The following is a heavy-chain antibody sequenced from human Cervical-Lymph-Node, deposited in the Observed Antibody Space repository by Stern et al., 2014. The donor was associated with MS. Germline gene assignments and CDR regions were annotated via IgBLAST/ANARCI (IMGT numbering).Heavy chain of an antibody. V-gene: IGHV2-5*02. J-gene: IGHJ4*02. D-gene: IGHD3-10*01. CDR1: GFSLNSRGVG. CDR2: IYWDDDK. CDR3: AHTLITLDRGVPFDY. Sequence: QVTLKESGPTLVKPTQTLTLTCTFSGFSLNSRGVGVGWIRQPPGKALEWLALIYWDDDKRYSPSLKSSLTITTDSSKNQVVLTMTNMDPVDTATYYCAHTLITLDRGVPFDYWGQGTLVIVSS.